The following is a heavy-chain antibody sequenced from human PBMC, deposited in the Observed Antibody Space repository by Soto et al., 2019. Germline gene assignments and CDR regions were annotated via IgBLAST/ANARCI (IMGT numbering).Heavy chain of an antibody. CDR2: IYATGTT. V-gene: IGHV4-4*07. D-gene: IGHD1-1*01. CDR3: VRDGTKTLRDWFDP. CDR1: GASISGFY. Sequence: SETLSLTCTVSGASISGFYWSWIRKSAGKGLEWIGRIYATGTTDYNPSLKSRVMMSVDTSKKQFSLKLRSVTAADTAVYYCVRDGTKTLRDWFDPWGQGISVTVAS. J-gene: IGHJ5*02.